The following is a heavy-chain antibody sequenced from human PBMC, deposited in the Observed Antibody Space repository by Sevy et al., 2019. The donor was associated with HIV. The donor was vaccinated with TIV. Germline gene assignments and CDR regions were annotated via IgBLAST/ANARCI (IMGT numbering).Heavy chain of an antibody. Sequence: SETLSLTCTVSGGSISSYYWSWIRQPPGKGLEWIGYIYYSGSTNYNPSLKSRVTISVDTSKNQFSLKLSSVTAADTAVYYCARDFRSSSGWSFFDYWGQGTLVTVSS. V-gene: IGHV4-59*01. CDR3: ARDFRSSSGWSFFDY. D-gene: IGHD6-19*01. CDR2: IYYSGST. CDR1: GGSISSYY. J-gene: IGHJ4*02.